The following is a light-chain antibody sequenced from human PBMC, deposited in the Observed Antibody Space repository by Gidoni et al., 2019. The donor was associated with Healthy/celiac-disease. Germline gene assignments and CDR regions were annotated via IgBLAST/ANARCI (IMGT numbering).Light chain of an antibody. CDR2: DAS. J-gene: IGKJ1*01. Sequence: DIQTIQSPSTLSASVGDRVTITSRASQSISSWLAWYQQRPGKAPKLLIYDASSWESGVPSRFSGSGSGTEFTLTISSLQPDDFATYYCQQYNSYWTFGQGTKVEIK. CDR3: QQYNSYWT. CDR1: QSISSW. V-gene: IGKV1-5*01.